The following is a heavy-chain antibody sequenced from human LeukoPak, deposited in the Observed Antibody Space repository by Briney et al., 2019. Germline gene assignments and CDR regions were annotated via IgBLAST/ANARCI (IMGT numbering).Heavy chain of an antibody. CDR1: GYTLTSYG. J-gene: IGHJ6*02. D-gene: IGHD3-22*01. CDR3: ARDHDSSGYLNLYYYGMDV. Sequence: ASVKVSCKASGYTLTSYGISWVRQAPGQGLEWMGWISAYNGNTNYAQKLQGRVTMTTDTSTSTAYMELRSLRSDDTAVYYCARDHDSSGYLNLYYYGMDVWGQGTTVTVSS. CDR2: ISAYNGNT. V-gene: IGHV1-18*01.